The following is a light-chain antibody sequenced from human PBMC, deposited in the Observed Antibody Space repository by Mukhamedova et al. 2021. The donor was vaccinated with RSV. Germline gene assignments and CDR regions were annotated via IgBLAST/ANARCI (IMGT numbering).Light chain of an antibody. V-gene: IGKV1-5*03. CDR3: QQYNSYWT. J-gene: IGKJ1*01. CDR2: KAS. Sequence: WYQRRVHGKAPKLLIYKASSLESGVPSRFSGSGSGTEFTLTISSLQPGDFATYYCQQYNSYWTFGQGTKVEIK.